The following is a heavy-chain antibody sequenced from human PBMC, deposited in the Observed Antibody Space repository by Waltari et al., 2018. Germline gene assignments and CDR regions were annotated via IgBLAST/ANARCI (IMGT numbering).Heavy chain of an antibody. V-gene: IGHV4-34*01. D-gene: IGHD6-13*01. CDR1: GGSFSGYY. CDR3: ARGGGFGAAGTRHVDY. Sequence: QVQLQQWGAGLLKPSETLSLTCAVYGGSFSGYYWRWIRQPPGKGLEWIGEINHSGSTNYNPSLKSRVTISVDTSKNQFSLKLSSVTAADTAVYYCARGGGFGAAGTRHVDYWGQGTLVTVSS. CDR2: INHSGST. J-gene: IGHJ4*02.